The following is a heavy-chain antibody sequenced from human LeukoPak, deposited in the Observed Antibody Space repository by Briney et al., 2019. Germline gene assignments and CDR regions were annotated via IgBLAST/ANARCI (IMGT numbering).Heavy chain of an antibody. Sequence: PSETLSLTCAVYGGSFSGYYWSWIRQPPGKGPEWIGEINHSGSTNYNPSLKSRVTISVDTSKNQFSLKLSSVTAADTAVYYCARGRGFGELFTYWGQGTLVTVSS. V-gene: IGHV4-34*01. CDR3: ARGRGFGELFTY. D-gene: IGHD3-10*01. CDR1: GGSFSGYY. CDR2: INHSGST. J-gene: IGHJ4*02.